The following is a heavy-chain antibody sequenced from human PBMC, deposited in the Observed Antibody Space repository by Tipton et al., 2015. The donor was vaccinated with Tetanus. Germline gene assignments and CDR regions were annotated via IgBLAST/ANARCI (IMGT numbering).Heavy chain of an antibody. V-gene: IGHV4-30-2*01. Sequence: TLSLTCNVTGALLTTGGYSWGWIRQPLGQGLEWIGYIYQTGSTYFNPSLSSRLTMSFKMSKNQFSLKLTSVTAADTAVYYCAIQRHRLFEQWGQGALVTVSS. CDR1: GALLTTGGYS. J-gene: IGHJ4*02. CDR2: IYQTGST. CDR3: AIQRHRLFEQ. D-gene: IGHD1-1*01.